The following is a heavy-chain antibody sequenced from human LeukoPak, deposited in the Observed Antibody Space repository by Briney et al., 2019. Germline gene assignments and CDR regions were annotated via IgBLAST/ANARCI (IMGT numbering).Heavy chain of an antibody. CDR2: ISSDGRST. D-gene: IGHD6-13*01. V-gene: IGHV3-74*01. J-gene: IGHJ4*02. CDR3: VRGGSSWYGFDY. Sequence: GGSLRLSCAGSGFTFSSYWMHWVRQAPGKGLVWVSRISSDGRSTNYADSVKGRFTISRDNAKNTLYLQMNSLRAEDTAVYYCVRGGSSWYGFDYWGPGTLVTVSP. CDR1: GFTFSSYW.